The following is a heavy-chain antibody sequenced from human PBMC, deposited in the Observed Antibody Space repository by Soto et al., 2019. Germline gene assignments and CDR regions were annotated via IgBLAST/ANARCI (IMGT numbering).Heavy chain of an antibody. CDR2: INPADSDI. CDR1: GYSFTSNW. J-gene: IGHJ4*02. CDR3: ARHQRDDASRKIDC. Sequence: LXESLKISNKGSGYSFTSNWLGWVRQIPGKGLEWMGIINPADSDIKYSPSFQGQVTISADKSIGTAYLQWSSLKASDTAMYYCARHQRDDASRKIDCWGQGTLVTVSS. D-gene: IGHD3-16*01. V-gene: IGHV5-51*01.